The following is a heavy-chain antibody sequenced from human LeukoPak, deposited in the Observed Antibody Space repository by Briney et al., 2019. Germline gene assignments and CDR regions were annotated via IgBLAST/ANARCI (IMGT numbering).Heavy chain of an antibody. V-gene: IGHV3-21*01. D-gene: IGHD3-10*01. Sequence: GGSLRLSCAASGFTFSSYSMNWVRQAPGKGLEWVSSISSSSSYIYYADSVKGRFTISRDNAKNSLYLQMNSLRAEDTAVYYWWRKAQGDGSGEYYNVMGDYFDYWGQGTLVTVSS. J-gene: IGHJ4*02. CDR3: WRKAQGDGSGEYYNVMGDYFDY. CDR1: GFTFSSYS. CDR2: ISSSSSYI.